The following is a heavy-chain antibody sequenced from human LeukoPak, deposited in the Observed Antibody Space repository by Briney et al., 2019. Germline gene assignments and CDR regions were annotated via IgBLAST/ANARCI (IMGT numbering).Heavy chain of an antibody. Sequence: ASVKVSCKASGYTFTGYYMHWVRQAPGQGLEWMGIINPSGGSTTYAQNFQGRVTLTRDMSTSTVYMELSSLRSEDTAVYYRARVYETFNWFDPWGQGTLVTVSS. V-gene: IGHV1-46*01. CDR3: ARVYETFNWFDP. D-gene: IGHD3-3*01. CDR2: INPSGGST. CDR1: GYTFTGYY. J-gene: IGHJ5*02.